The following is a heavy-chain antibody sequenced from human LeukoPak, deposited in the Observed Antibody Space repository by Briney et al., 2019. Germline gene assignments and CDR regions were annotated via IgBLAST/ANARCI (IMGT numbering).Heavy chain of an antibody. V-gene: IGHV3-7*03. D-gene: IGHD6-13*01. CDR2: ISPDGSTK. J-gene: IGHJ4*02. Sequence: GGSLRLSCAASGFTFSRSWMSWVRQPPGKGLEWVANISPDGSTKYQMDSVKGRFTISRDNAKDSLYLEMSRLRDDDRAMYYCATGASGSWDFGGQGTLVTVSS. CDR1: GFTFSRSW. CDR3: ATGASGSWDF.